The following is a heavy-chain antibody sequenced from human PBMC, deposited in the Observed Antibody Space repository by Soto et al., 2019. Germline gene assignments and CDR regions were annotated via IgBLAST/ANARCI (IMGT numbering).Heavy chain of an antibody. V-gene: IGHV3-23*01. Sequence: GGSLRLSCAGPDFIFSRAWMNWVRQAPGKGLEWVSAISGSGGSTYYADSVKGRFTISRDNSKNTLYLQMNSLRAEDTAVYYCAKVGNYGSGSYYLAETYYYMDVWGKGTTVTVSS. D-gene: IGHD3-10*01. CDR2: ISGSGGST. J-gene: IGHJ6*03. CDR1: DFIFSRAW. CDR3: AKVGNYGSGSYYLAETYYYMDV.